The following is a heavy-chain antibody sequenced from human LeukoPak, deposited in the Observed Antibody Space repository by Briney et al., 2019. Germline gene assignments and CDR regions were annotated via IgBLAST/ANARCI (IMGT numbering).Heavy chain of an antibody. V-gene: IGHV3-21*01. CDR1: GFTFSSYS. D-gene: IGHD1-26*01. J-gene: IGHJ4*02. CDR3: ARDRGSYYFDY. Sequence: PGRSLRLSCAASGFTFSSYSMNWVRQAPGKGLGWVSSISSSSSYIYYADSVKGRFTISRDNAKNSLYLQMNSLRAEDTAVYYCARDRGSYYFDYWGQGTLVTVSS. CDR2: ISSSSSYI.